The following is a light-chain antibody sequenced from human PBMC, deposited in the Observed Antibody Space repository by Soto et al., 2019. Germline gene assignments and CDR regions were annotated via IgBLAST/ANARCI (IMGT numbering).Light chain of an antibody. CDR3: SSYAGSNTFL. CDR2: EVN. Sequence: QSVLTQPPSASGSPGQSVTISCTGTSSDVGDYNYVSLYQQHPGKAPKLIIYEVNKRPSGVPDRFSGSKSGNTASLTVSGLQVEDEADSYCSSYAGSNTFLFGGGTKLTVL. V-gene: IGLV2-8*01. CDR1: SSDVGDYNY. J-gene: IGLJ3*02.